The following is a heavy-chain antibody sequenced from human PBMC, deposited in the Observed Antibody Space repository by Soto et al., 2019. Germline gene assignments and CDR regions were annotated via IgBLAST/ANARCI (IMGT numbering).Heavy chain of an antibody. CDR1: GQSFSGHT. D-gene: IGHD2-2*01. Sequence: QVQLQQWGAGLLKPSETLSLTCAVYGQSFSGHTWSWIRQSPGKGLEWIGEISQSGSTYYNPSLKTRVTISADTSKNQFSLTLNSVTAAETGVFYCARGSGIAVIPGELEDVHYDYWGQGTLVSASS. CDR2: ISQSGST. V-gene: IGHV4-34*01. J-gene: IGHJ4*02. CDR3: ARGSGIAVIPGELEDVHYDY.